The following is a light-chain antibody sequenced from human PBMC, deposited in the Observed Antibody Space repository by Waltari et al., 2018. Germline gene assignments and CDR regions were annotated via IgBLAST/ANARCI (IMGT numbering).Light chain of an antibody. CDR1: GSDFGSYDL. CDR3: CSDVGDITWV. V-gene: IGLV2-23*01. Sequence: QSALTQPASVSRSPGQSITISCPGTGSDFGSYDLVSWYQHHPGKAPKLRIYEGTHRPSGLSDRFSGYKSGNTAALTSCGLQAEDVADNYCCSDVGDITWVFGGGTKLTVL. CDR2: EGT. J-gene: IGLJ3*02.